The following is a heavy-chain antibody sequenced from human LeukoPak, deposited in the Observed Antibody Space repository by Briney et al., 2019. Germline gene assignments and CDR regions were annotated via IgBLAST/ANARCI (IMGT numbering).Heavy chain of an antibody. D-gene: IGHD3-22*01. CDR2: IYHSGTT. Sequence: SETLSLTCAVSGESISSTNWWRWVRQAPGKGLEWIGEIYHSGTTKYNPSLKSRVTISVDTSKNQFSLKLSSVTAADTAVYYCAREWVYYYDSSGYYYVIPLDAFDIWGQGTMVTVSS. CDR3: AREWVYYYDSSGYYYVIPLDAFDI. J-gene: IGHJ3*02. CDR1: GESISSTNW. V-gene: IGHV4-4*02.